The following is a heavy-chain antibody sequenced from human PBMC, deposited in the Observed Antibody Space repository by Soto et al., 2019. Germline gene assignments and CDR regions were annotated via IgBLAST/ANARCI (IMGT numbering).Heavy chain of an antibody. CDR3: AREGPGDFWSRFDD. J-gene: IGHJ5*02. CDR2: ISYHGSNK. CDR1: GFTFNSFA. D-gene: IGHD3-3*01. V-gene: IGHV3-30-3*01. Sequence: GGSLRLSCAASGFTFNSFAMHWVRQAPGKGLEWVAVISYHGSNKHYADSVEGRFTISRDDSKNTVYLQMNSLRGEDTAVYYCAREGPGDFWSRFDDWGQGTLVTVSS.